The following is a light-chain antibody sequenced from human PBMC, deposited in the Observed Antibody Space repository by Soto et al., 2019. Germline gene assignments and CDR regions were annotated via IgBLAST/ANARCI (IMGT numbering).Light chain of an antibody. J-gene: IGKJ4*01. CDR2: DAS. V-gene: IGKV3-11*01. CDR1: QSVSSY. Sequence: EIVLTQSPATLSLSPGERATLSCRASQSVSSYLACYQQKPGQAPRLLIYDASNRATGIPARFSGSGSGTDFTLTISSLEPEDFAVYYFQQRSNWPPRGLTFGGGTKVEIK. CDR3: QQRSNWPPRGLT.